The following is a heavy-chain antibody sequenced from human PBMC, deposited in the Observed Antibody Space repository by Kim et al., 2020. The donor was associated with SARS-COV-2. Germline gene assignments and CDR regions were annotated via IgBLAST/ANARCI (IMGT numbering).Heavy chain of an antibody. V-gene: IGHV3-9*01. CDR2: INWSSGKI. Sequence: GGSLRLSCAASGFSFEDYAMHWVRQAPGKGLEWVSGINWSSGKIVYADSVRGRFTISRDNAKNSLYLQMNSLRAEDTALYYCAKDIAAAGTVFDHWGQGTRVTVSS. J-gene: IGHJ4*02. CDR1: GFSFEDYA. D-gene: IGHD6-13*01. CDR3: AKDIAAAGTVFDH.